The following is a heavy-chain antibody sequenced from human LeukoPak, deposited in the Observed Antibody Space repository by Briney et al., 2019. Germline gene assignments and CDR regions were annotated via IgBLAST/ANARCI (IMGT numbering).Heavy chain of an antibody. J-gene: IGHJ4*02. Sequence: ASVKVSCKASGYTFTGYYMHWVRQAPGQGLEWMGWINPNSGGTNYAQKFQGRVTMTRDTSISTAYMEPSRLRSDDTAVYYCARGYYYDSSGYYLPFDYWGQGTLVTVSS. D-gene: IGHD3-22*01. V-gene: IGHV1-2*02. CDR3: ARGYYYDSSGYYLPFDY. CDR2: INPNSGGT. CDR1: GYTFTGYY.